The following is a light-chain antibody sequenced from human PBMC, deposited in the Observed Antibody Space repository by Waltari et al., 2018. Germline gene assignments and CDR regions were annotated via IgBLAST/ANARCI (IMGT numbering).Light chain of an antibody. CDR3: TSYTSSATVV. CDR1: SSDVGGYNY. Sequence: QSALTQAASVSGSPGQSITISCPGTSSDVGGYNYVSWYQHHPGKAPKLIIYEVHNRPSGVSSRFSGSKSGNTASLTISGLQTEDEADYYCTSYTSSATVVFGGGTKLTVL. CDR2: EVH. J-gene: IGLJ2*01. V-gene: IGLV2-14*01.